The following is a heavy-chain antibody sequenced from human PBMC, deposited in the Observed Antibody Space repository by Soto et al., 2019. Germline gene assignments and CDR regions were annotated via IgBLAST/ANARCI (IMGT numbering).Heavy chain of an antibody. V-gene: IGHV3-72*01. CDR2: IRNKANSYTT. J-gene: IGHJ4*01. CDR3: SRAGILTTPYYFDD. D-gene: IGHD4-4*01. Sequence: PGGSLRLSCAASGFTFSDHYMDWVRQAPGKGLEWVGRIRNKANSYTTEYAASVKGRFTISRDDSKNSLFLQMYSLKTEDTAVYYCSRAGILTTPYYFDDWRHGTLVTVSS. CDR1: GFTFSDHY.